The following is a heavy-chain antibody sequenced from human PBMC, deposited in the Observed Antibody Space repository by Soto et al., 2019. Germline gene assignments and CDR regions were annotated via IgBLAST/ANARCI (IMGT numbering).Heavy chain of an antibody. Sequence: HPGGSLRLSCAASGFTFSSYAMSWVRQAPGKGLEWVSAISGSGGSTYYADSVKGRFTISRDNSKNTLYLQMNSLRAEDTAIYYCAKTHHDYGDYLDYYYYMDVWGKGTTVTVSS. CDR2: ISGSGGST. D-gene: IGHD4-17*01. V-gene: IGHV3-23*01. CDR1: GFTFSSYA. J-gene: IGHJ6*03. CDR3: AKTHHDYGDYLDYYYYMDV.